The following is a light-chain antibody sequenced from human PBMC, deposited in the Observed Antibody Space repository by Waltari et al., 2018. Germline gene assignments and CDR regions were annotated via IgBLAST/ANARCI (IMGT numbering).Light chain of an antibody. CDR1: SPHNHFA. Sequence: QVSLTQSPSASASLGASVKLTCPLNSPHNHFAIAWHPPQPEKGPRFLMTLNSDGSYTKGDGIPDRFSGSSSGAERYLIISSLQFEDEADYYCQTWGTGIFWTFGGGTKLTVL. J-gene: IGLJ2*01. V-gene: IGLV4-69*02. CDR3: QTWGTGIFWT. CDR2: LNSDGSY.